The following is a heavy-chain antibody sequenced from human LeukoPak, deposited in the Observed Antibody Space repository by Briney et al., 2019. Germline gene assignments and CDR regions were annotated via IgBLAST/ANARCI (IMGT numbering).Heavy chain of an antibody. CDR3: AKDRDDYVWGSYLGAFDI. J-gene: IGHJ3*02. Sequence: GGSLRLSCAASGFNFGSYSMTWVRQAPGKGLKWVSLISGASTSTYYADSVKGRFTISRDNFKNTLYLQMNSLRAEDTAVYYCAKDRDDYVWGSYLGAFDIWGQGTMVTVSS. V-gene: IGHV3-23*01. D-gene: IGHD3-16*01. CDR1: GFNFGSYS. CDR2: ISGASTST.